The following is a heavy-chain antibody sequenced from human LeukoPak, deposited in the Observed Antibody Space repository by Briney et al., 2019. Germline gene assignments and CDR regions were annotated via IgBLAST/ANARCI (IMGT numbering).Heavy chain of an antibody. CDR1: GGSVSSHF. CDR2: IYNSGIT. J-gene: IGHJ6*03. CDR3: ARDHLPAGAPGYYMDV. D-gene: IGHD4/OR15-4a*01. V-gene: IGHV4-59*02. Sequence: SETLTLTCTVSGGSVSSHFWSWIRQPPGKGLEWIGYIYNSGITNYNPSLKSRVTMSVDTSKNQFSLMLRSVTAADTAVYYCARDHLPAGAPGYYMDVWGKGTTVTVSS.